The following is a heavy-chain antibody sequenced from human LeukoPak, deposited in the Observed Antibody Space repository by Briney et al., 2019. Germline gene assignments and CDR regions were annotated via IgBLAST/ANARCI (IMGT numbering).Heavy chain of an antibody. V-gene: IGHV1-18*01. CDR2: ISAYNGNT. Sequence: ASVKVSCKASGYTFTSYDISWVRQAPGQGLEWMGWISAYNGNTNYAQKLQGRVTMTTDTSTSTAYMELRSLRSDDTAVYYCARNKFGQWPYGYWGQGTLVTVSS. J-gene: IGHJ4*02. D-gene: IGHD6-19*01. CDR1: GYTFTSYD. CDR3: ARNKFGQWPYGY.